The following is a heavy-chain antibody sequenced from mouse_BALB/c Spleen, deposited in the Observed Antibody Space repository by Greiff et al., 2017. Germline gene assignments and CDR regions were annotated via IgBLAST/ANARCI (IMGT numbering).Heavy chain of an antibody. CDR3: ARDGVTTEG. J-gene: IGHJ3*01. Sequence: EVQLVESGGGLAKPGGSLKLSCAASGFTFSDYYMYWVRQTPEKRLEWVATISDGGSYTYYPDSVKGRFTISRDNAKNNLYLQMSSLKSEDTAMYYCARDGVTTEGWGQGTLVTVSA. CDR1: GFTFSDYY. CDR2: ISDGGSYT. V-gene: IGHV5-4*02. D-gene: IGHD2-2*01.